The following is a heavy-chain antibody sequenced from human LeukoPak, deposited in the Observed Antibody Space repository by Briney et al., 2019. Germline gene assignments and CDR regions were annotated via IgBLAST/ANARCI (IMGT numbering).Heavy chain of an antibody. CDR1: GFTFDDYG. D-gene: IGHD3-3*01. Sequence: PGGSLRLSCAASGFTFDDYGMSWVRQAPGKGLEWVSGIIWNGGSTGYADSVKGRFTISRDNAKNSLYLQMNSLRAEDTALYYCARGSDFWSGFYYYYYYMDVWGKGTTVTVSS. V-gene: IGHV3-20*04. CDR2: IIWNGGST. CDR3: ARGSDFWSGFYYYYYYMDV. J-gene: IGHJ6*03.